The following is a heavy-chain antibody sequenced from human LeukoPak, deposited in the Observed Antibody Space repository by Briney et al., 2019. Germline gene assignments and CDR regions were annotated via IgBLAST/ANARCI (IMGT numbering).Heavy chain of an antibody. J-gene: IGHJ4*02. V-gene: IGHV3-48*03. CDR3: ARGGDYGDYVDFAY. Sequence: GGSLRLSCAASGFTFSGYELNWVRQAPGKGLEWVSYISTTGSTVYYADSVKGRFTISRDNVKNSLYLQMNSLRDEDTAVYYCARGGDYGDYVDFAYWGQGTLVTVSS. CDR1: GFTFSGYE. D-gene: IGHD4-17*01. CDR2: ISTTGSTV.